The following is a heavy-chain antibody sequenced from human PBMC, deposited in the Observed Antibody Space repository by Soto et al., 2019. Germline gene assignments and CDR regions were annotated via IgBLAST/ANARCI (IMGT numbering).Heavy chain of an antibody. CDR3: AKDAYGDYADRPAYFDY. J-gene: IGHJ4*02. CDR2: ISGGGGST. D-gene: IGHD4-17*01. CDR1: GLTFNSYA. Sequence: EVQLLESGGGLVQRGGSLRVSCVASGLTFNSYALSWVRQGPGKGLEWISTISGGGGSTYYADSVKGRFTISRDKSKNTLYLQMSSLRADDTAVYYCAKDAYGDYADRPAYFDYWGQGTLVTVSS. V-gene: IGHV3-23*01.